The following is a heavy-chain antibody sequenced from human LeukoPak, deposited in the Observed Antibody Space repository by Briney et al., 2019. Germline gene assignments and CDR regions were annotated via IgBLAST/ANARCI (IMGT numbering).Heavy chain of an antibody. J-gene: IGHJ4*02. CDR2: IKQDGSEK. CDR1: GFTFSSYW. CDR3: ARDPGGYSSSWHEPGY. D-gene: IGHD6-13*01. V-gene: IGHV3-7*03. Sequence: GGSLRLSCAASGFTFSSYWMSWVRQAPGKGLEWVANIKQDGSEKYYVDSVKGRFTISRDNAKNSLYLQMNSLRAEDTAVYYCARDPGGYSSSWHEPGYWGQGTLVTVSS.